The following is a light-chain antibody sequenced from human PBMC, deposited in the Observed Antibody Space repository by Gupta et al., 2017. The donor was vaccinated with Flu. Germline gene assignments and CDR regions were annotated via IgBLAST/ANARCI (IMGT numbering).Light chain of an antibody. CDR2: QDN. Sequence: SYELTQPPSVSVSPGQPASITCSGDKLGDKYACWYQHRPGQSPVLVIYQDNKRPSGIPERFSGSNFGDTATLTISGTQAMDEADYYCQAWDSTTALVFGGGTKLTVL. CDR3: QAWDSTTALV. V-gene: IGLV3-1*01. J-gene: IGLJ2*01. CDR1: KLGDKY.